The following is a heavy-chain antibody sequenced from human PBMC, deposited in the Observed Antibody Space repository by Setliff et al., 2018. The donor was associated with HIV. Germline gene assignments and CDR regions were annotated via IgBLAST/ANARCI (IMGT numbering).Heavy chain of an antibody. CDR2: ISTNTGNP. Sequence: ASVKVSCKASGYIFTSYGISWVRQAPGQGLEWMGWISTNTGNPTYAQVFAGRFVFSLDTSVSTAYLQISSLKAEDTAVYYCARGPGYYDSNGYYQAFDNWGQGTPVTVSS. V-gene: IGHV7-4-1*02. J-gene: IGHJ4*02. CDR1: GYIFTSYG. D-gene: IGHD3-22*01. CDR3: ARGPGYYDSNGYYQAFDN.